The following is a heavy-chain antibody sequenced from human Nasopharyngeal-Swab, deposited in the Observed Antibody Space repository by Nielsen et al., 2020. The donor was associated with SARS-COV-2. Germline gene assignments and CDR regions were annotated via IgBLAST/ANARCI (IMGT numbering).Heavy chain of an antibody. CDR1: GFTVSSNY. V-gene: IGHV3-53*04. CDR3: ARGPYWYFDL. J-gene: IGHJ2*01. CDR2: IYSGGST. Sequence: GSLKISCAASGFTVSSNYMSWVRQAPGKGLEWVSVIYSGGSTYYADSVKGRFTISRHNSKNTLYLQMNSLRAEDTAVYYCARGPYWYFDLWGRGTLVTVSS.